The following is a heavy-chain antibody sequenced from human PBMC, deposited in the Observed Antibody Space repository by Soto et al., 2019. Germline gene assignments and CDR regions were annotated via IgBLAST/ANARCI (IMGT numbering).Heavy chain of an antibody. CDR1: GGSISSYY. Sequence: PSETLSLTCTVSGGSISSYYWSWIRQPPGKGLEWIGYIYYSGSTNYNPSLKSRVTISVDTSKNQFSLKLSSVTAADTAVYYCARDLGSYYSSGVWFDPWGQGTLVTVSS. V-gene: IGHV4-59*01. D-gene: IGHD1-26*01. CDR2: IYYSGST. J-gene: IGHJ5*02. CDR3: ARDLGSYYSSGVWFDP.